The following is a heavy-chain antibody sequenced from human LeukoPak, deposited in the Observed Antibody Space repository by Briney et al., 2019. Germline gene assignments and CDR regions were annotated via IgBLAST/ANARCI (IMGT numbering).Heavy chain of an antibody. D-gene: IGHD2-21*01. CDR1: GFSLSSYS. Sequence: PGGSLRLSCAASGFSLSSYSLNWVRQAPGKGLEWVPYISSRSTTIYYADSVKGRFTISRDNAKNSLYLQMNSLRAEDTAVYYCATYSPYFESWGQGTLVTVSS. J-gene: IGHJ4*02. CDR3: ATYSPYFES. V-gene: IGHV3-48*01. CDR2: ISSRSTTI.